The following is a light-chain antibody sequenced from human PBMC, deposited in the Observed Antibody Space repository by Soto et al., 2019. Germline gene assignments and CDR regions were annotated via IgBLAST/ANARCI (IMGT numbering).Light chain of an antibody. V-gene: IGLV1-44*01. CDR1: SSNIGSNT. J-gene: IGLJ1*01. CDR3: AAWDDSLIGSV. Sequence: QSVLTQPPSASGTPGHRVTISFSGSSSNIGSNTVNWYQQFPGTAPKLLIYGNNQRPSGVPDRFSGSKSGTSASLAISGLQSEDEADYYCAAWDDSLIGSVFGTGTKVTVL. CDR2: GNN.